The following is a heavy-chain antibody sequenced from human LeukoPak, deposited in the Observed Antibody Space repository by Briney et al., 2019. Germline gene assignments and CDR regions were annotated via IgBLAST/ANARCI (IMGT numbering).Heavy chain of an antibody. V-gene: IGHV1-18*01. CDR1: GYTFTTYG. J-gene: IGHJ4*02. CDR2: ISAYTGNK. D-gene: IGHD6-19*01. Sequence: ASVKVSCKASGYTFTTYGISWVRQAPGKGLEWMGWISAYTGNKNYAHNLQGRVTMTTDTSTHTAYMELSSLTADDTAVYYCRRDRSSIPRVYRSGWYLPFDYCGQGALVTVSS. CDR3: RRDRSSIPRVYRSGWYLPFDY.